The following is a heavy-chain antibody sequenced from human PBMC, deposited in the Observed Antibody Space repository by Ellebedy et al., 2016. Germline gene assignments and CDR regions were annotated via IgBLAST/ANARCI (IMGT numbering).Heavy chain of an antibody. V-gene: IGHV4-30-4*02. CDR1: GGSISSGDYY. CDR2: IYYSGST. Sequence: SETLSLXXTVSGGSISSGDYYWSWIRQPPGKGLEWIGYIYYSGSTYYNPSLKSRVTISVDTSKNQFSLKLSSVTAADTAVYYCARDGDSSGIDYWGQGTLVTVSS. CDR3: ARDGDSSGIDY. J-gene: IGHJ4*02. D-gene: IGHD3-22*01.